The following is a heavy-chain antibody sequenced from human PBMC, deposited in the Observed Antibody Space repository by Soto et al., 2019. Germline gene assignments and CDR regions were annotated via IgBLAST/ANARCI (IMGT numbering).Heavy chain of an antibody. D-gene: IGHD6-13*01. CDR3: ARDLAAGDH. J-gene: IGHJ4*02. CDR1: GYTFTHYY. V-gene: IGHV1-46*01. CDR2: INPASGST. Sequence: QVQLVQSGAEVKKPGASVKVSYRTSGYTFTHYYIHWVRQAPGQGLEWLGIINPASGSTNYAQDSLGRVPLAMDTSTTTVYMELRGLRAEDTASFYCARDLAAGDHWGQGTLVTVSS.